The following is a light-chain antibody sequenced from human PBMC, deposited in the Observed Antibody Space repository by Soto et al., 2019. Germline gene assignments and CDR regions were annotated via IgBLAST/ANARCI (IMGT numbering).Light chain of an antibody. Sequence: QSVLTQPASVSGSPGQSITISCAGTSSDVGGYNSVSWYQHHPGKAPKLMVYDVHHRPSGVSNRFSGSKSGNTASLTISGLQAEDEADYYCSSYTSGNTFVFGGGTKLTVL. V-gene: IGLV2-14*01. CDR2: DVH. CDR1: SSDVGGYNS. CDR3: SSYTSGNTFV. J-gene: IGLJ2*01.